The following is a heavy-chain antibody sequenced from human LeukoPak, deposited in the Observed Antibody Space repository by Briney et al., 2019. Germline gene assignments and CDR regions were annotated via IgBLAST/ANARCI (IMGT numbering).Heavy chain of an antibody. J-gene: IGHJ5*02. CDR1: GFTFSSYA. Sequence: GGSLRLSCAASGFTFSSYAMSWVRQAPGRGLEWVGFIRTFGYGETTAYAASVKGRFTISRDDSKSVAYLEMNSLKTEDTAVYYCTRGFQGSGWYENWLDPWGQGTLVTVSS. D-gene: IGHD6-19*01. V-gene: IGHV3-49*04. CDR3: TRGFQGSGWYENWLDP. CDR2: IRTFGYGETT.